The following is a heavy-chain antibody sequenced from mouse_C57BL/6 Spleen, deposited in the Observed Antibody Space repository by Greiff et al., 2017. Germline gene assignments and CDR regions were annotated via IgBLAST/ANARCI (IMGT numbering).Heavy chain of an antibody. Sequence: VQLQQSGAELVRPGTSVKVSCKASGYAFTNYLIEWVKQRPGQGLEWIGVINPGSGGTNYNEKFKGKATLTADKSSSTAYMQLSSLTSEDSAVYVCARAISTVVTTDYFDYWGQGTTLTVSS. J-gene: IGHJ2*01. CDR2: INPGSGGT. CDR1: GYAFTNYL. D-gene: IGHD2-2*01. V-gene: IGHV1-54*01. CDR3: ARAISTVVTTDYFDY.